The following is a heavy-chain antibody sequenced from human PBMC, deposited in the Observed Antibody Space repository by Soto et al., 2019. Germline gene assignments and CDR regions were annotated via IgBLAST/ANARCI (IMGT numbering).Heavy chain of an antibody. CDR1: GFTFDDYT. D-gene: IGHD3-16*01. J-gene: IGHJ4*02. V-gene: IGHV3-43*01. Sequence: GGSLRLSCAASGFTFDDYTMHWVRQAPGKGLEWVSLISWDGGSTYYADSVKGRFTISRDNSRNSLYLQMNSLRTEDTALYYCAKGNYDYGLDYWGQGTLVTVSS. CDR3: AKGNYDYGLDY. CDR2: ISWDGGST.